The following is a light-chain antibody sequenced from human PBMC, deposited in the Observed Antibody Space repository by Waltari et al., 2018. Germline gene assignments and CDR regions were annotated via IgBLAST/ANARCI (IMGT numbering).Light chain of an antibody. CDR1: QNLLYSSNNKNY. Sequence: DIVMTQSPDSLSVSLGERATINCKSGQNLLYSSNNKNYLAWYQQKPGQPPKLLISWASTRKSGVPDRVSGSGSETDFTLTISNLQAEDVAVYYCQQYYTFPPTFGPGTKVDFK. J-gene: IGKJ3*01. CDR3: QQYYTFPPT. V-gene: IGKV4-1*01. CDR2: WAS.